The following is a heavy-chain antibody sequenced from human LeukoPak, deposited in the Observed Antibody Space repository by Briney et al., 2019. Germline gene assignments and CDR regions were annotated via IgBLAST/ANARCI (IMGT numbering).Heavy chain of an antibody. V-gene: IGHV1-69*05. D-gene: IGHD1-26*01. CDR2: IIPIFGTA. CDR3: ARWWGGAELATRGYYYYMDV. Sequence: SVKVSCKASGGTFSSYAISWVRQAPGQGLELMGGIIPIFGTANYAQKFQGRVTITTDESTSTAYMELSSLRSEDTAVYYCARWWGGAELATRGYYYYMDVWGKGTTVTVSS. CDR1: GGTFSSYA. J-gene: IGHJ6*03.